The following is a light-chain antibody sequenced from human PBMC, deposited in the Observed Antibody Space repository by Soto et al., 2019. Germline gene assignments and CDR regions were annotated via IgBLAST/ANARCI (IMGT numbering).Light chain of an antibody. J-gene: IGKJ1*01. CDR1: QSVSSN. CDR2: GAS. CDR3: HQYGSSPRT. Sequence: EIVMTHSPATLSVSPWERATLSCWASQSVSSNLAWYQQQPGQAPRLLIYGASTRATGIPDRFSGSGSGTDFTRTISRLEPEDFAVYYCHQYGSSPRTFGQGTKVDIK. V-gene: IGKV3-20*01.